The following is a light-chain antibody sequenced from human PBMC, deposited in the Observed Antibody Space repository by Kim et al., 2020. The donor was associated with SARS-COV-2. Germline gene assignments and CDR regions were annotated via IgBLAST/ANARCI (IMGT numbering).Light chain of an antibody. Sequence: LSPGEGAPLSCRARQRFSSSSLAWYQQKPGQAPRLLICGASSRATGIPDRFGGSGSGTDFTLSISRLEPEDFAVYFCQQYGTAPTFGQGTRLEIK. V-gene: IGKV3-20*01. CDR3: QQYGTAPT. J-gene: IGKJ5*01. CDR1: QRFSSSS. CDR2: GAS.